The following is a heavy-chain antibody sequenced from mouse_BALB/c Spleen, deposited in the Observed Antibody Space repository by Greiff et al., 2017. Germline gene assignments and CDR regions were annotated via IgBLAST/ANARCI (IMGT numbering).Heavy chain of an antibody. CDR2: IRNKANGYTT. CDR3: ARDRRLPLYYYAMDY. D-gene: IGHD1-2*01. V-gene: IGHV7-3*02. CDR1: GFTFTDYY. J-gene: IGHJ4*01. Sequence: EVMLVESGGGLVQPGGSLRLSCATSGFTFTDYYMSWVRQPPGKALEWLGFIRNKANGYTTEYSASVKGRFTISRDNSQSILYLQMNTLRAEDSATYYCARDRRLPLYYYAMDYWGQGTSVTVSS.